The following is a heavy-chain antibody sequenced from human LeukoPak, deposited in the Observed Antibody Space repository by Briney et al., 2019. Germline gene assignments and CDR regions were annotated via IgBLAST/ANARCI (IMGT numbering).Heavy chain of an antibody. D-gene: IGHD1-26*01. V-gene: IGHV3-33*01. CDR1: GFTFSSYG. J-gene: IGHJ6*02. CDR3: ARDRVSGGYGMAV. CDR2: IWYDGSNK. Sequence: GGSLRLSCAASGFTFSSYGMRWVRQAPGKGLEWVAVIWYDGSNKYYADSVKGRFTISRDNSKNTLYLQMNSMRAEDTAVYYCARDRVSGGYGMAVWGQGTTVTVSS.